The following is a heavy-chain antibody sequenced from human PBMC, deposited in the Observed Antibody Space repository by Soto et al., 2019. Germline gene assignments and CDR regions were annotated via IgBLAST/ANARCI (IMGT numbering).Heavy chain of an antibody. CDR1: GYTLIELS. Sequence: AASVKVSCKVSGYTLIELSMHWVRQAPGKGLEWMARFDPESGEAIYAQKFQGRVTMTEDTSTDTAYMELSSLRSEDTAVYYCATDHQWLGDYYYGMDVWGQGTTVTVS. V-gene: IGHV1-24*01. D-gene: IGHD6-19*01. CDR3: ATDHQWLGDYYYGMDV. J-gene: IGHJ6*02. CDR2: FDPESGEA.